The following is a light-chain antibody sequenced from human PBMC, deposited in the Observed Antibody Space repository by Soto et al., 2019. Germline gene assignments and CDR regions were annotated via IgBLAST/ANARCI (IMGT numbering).Light chain of an antibody. CDR3: CSFAGSLNFV. J-gene: IGLJ1*01. CDR2: DVS. V-gene: IGLV2-11*01. Sequence: QSALTQPRSVSGSPGQSVTISCSGTDNDVGGYNFVSWYQQHPGKAPKLMVFDVSKRPSGVPGRFSGSKSGTTASLTISGLQAEDEADYYCCSFAGSLNFVFGTGT. CDR1: DNDVGGYNF.